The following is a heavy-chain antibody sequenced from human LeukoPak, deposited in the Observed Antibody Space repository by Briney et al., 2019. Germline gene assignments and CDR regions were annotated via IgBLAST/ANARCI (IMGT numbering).Heavy chain of an antibody. J-gene: IGHJ4*02. CDR2: IYHSGST. D-gene: IGHD3-9*01. CDR1: GYSISSSYY. V-gene: IGHV4-38-2*02. Sequence: SETLSLTCTVSGYSISSSYYWGWIRRPPGKGLEWIATIYHSGSTYYNPSLKSRVTISVDTSRNQFSLKLSSVTAADTAVYYCARVGYDILTGYRTQYFDYWGQGTPVTVSS. CDR3: ARVGYDILTGYRTQYFDY.